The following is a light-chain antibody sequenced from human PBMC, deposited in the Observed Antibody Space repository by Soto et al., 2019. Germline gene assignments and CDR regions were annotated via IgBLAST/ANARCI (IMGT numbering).Light chain of an antibody. CDR2: SNN. J-gene: IGLJ2*01. Sequence: QSVLTQPPSASGTPGQRVTISCSGSSTNIGSNNVNWYQQLPGTAPKILIYSNNHRPSGVPDRFSCSKYCASASLAISGLQYADEADYYCAAWDDGLNGLVFGGGTKVTVL. CDR3: AAWDDGLNGLV. CDR1: STNIGSNN. V-gene: IGLV1-44*01.